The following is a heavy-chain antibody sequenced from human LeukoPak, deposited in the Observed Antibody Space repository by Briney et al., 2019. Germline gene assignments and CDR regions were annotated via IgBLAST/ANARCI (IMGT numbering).Heavy chain of an antibody. CDR2: ISSSSSYI. CDR3: AREGPRGY. CDR1: EFTFSHYW. Sequence: GGSLRLSCEASEFTFSHYWMSWVRQAPGKGLEWVSSISSSSSYIYYADSVKGRFTISRDNAKNSLYLQMNSLRAEDTAVYYCAREGPRGYWGQGTLVTVSS. V-gene: IGHV3-21*01. J-gene: IGHJ4*02.